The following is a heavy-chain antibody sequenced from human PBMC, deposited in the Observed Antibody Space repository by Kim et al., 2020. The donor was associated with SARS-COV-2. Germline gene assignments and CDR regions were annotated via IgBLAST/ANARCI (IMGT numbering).Heavy chain of an antibody. CDR2: IIYDGSDK. J-gene: IGHJ5*02. CDR1: GFTFSTYG. CDR3: VRDVKLITAPSTHPLYNWFDP. V-gene: IGHV3-30*03. D-gene: IGHD6-13*01. Sequence: GGSLRLSCAASGFTFSTYGMHWVRQAPGKGLEWVAGIIYDGSDKYYGDSVKGRFTISRDNSKNTLYLQMNSLRPEDTAVYYCVRDVKLITAPSTHPLYNWFDPWGQGTLVTVSS.